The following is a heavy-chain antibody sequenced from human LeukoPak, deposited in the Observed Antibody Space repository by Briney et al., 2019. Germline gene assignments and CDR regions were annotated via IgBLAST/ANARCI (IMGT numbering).Heavy chain of an antibody. Sequence: GRSLRLSCAASGFTFSSYGMHWVRKAPGKGLEWVAVISYDGSNKYYADSVKGRFTISRDNSKNTLYLQMNSLRAEDTAVYYCAKDIRFRLQLVAAPLDGMDVWGQGTTVTVSS. CDR2: ISYDGSNK. J-gene: IGHJ6*02. CDR1: GFTFSSYG. D-gene: IGHD2-15*01. V-gene: IGHV3-30*18. CDR3: AKDIRFRLQLVAAPLDGMDV.